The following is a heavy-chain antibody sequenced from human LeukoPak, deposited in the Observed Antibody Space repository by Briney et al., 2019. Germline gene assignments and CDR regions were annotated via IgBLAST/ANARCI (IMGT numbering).Heavy chain of an antibody. V-gene: IGHV3-21*01. CDR3: ARVVTGRSSWYYFDY. J-gene: IGHJ4*02. CDR2: ISGSSSYI. D-gene: IGHD6-13*01. Sequence: PGGSLRLSCAASGFKFSDHYIDWVRQAPGKGLEWVSSISGSSSYIYYADLVKGRFTISRDNAKNSLYLQMNSLRAEDTAVYYCARVVTGRSSWYYFDYWGQGTLVTVSS. CDR1: GFKFSDHY.